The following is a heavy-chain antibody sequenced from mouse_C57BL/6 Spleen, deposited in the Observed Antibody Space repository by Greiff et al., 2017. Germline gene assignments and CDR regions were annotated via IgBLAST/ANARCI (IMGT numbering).Heavy chain of an antibody. CDR1: GYAFTNYL. J-gene: IGHJ1*03. Sequence: QVQLQQSGAELVRPGTSVKVSCKASGYAFTNYLIEWVKQRPGQGLEWIGVINPGSGGANYNEKFKGKATLTADKSSSTAYMQRSSLTSEASAVYFCSRNYGSPYWYFDVWGTGTTVTVSS. CDR2: INPGSGGA. CDR3: SRNYGSPYWYFDV. D-gene: IGHD1-1*01. V-gene: IGHV1-54*01.